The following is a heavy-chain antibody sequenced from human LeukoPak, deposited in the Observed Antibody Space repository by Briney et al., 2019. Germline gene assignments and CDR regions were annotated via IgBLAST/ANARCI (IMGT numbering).Heavy chain of an antibody. D-gene: IGHD3-9*01. V-gene: IGHV3-21*01. Sequence: GGSLRLACTASGLTFSYFTMNWVRQAPEKGLEWVSCISNGGDYKRYAGSVRGRLTISRDNARNSMFLQMNSLRVEDTALYYCARGESDYDILTGSGEAFDIWGQGTMVTVSS. CDR1: GLTFSYFT. J-gene: IGHJ3*02. CDR3: ARGESDYDILTGSGEAFDI. CDR2: ISNGGDYK.